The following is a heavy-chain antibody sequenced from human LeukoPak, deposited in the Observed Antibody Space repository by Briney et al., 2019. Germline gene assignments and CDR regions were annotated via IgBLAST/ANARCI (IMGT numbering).Heavy chain of an antibody. Sequence: GGSLRLSCAASGFTFSSYWMSWVRQAPGKGLEWVANIKQDGSDKYYVDSVKGRFTISRDNAKNSLYLQMNSLRAEDTAVYYCAKDRVSSVVPTYFDYWGQGTLVTVSS. CDR2: IKQDGSDK. CDR3: AKDRVSSVVPTYFDY. D-gene: IGHD2-2*01. CDR1: GFTFSSYW. J-gene: IGHJ4*02. V-gene: IGHV3-7*03.